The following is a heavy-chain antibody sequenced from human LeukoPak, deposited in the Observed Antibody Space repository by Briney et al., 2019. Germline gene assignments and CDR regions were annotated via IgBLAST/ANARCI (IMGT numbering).Heavy chain of an antibody. J-gene: IGHJ3*02. CDR3: AKSPYCGGDCYRRVAFDI. D-gene: IGHD2-21*02. CDR2: ISGSGGST. Sequence: PGGSLRLSCAASGFTFSSYAMSWVRQAPGKGLEWVSAISGSGGSTYYADSVKGRFTISRDNSKNTLYLQMNSLRAEDTAVYYCAKSPYCGGDCYRRVAFDIWGQGTMVTVSS. V-gene: IGHV3-23*01. CDR1: GFTFSSYA.